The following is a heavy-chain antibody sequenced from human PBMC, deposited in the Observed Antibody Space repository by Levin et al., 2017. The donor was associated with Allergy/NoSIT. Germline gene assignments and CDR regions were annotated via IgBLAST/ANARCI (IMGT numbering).Heavy chain of an antibody. V-gene: IGHV3-7*01. Sequence: HPGGSLRLSCAASGFTFSSYWMSWVRQAPGKGLEWVANIKQDGSEKYYVDSVKGRFTISRDNAKNSLYLQMNSLRAEDTAVYYCARFPYYYDSRGYYNAPPWFDYWGQGTLVTVSS. J-gene: IGHJ4*02. CDR1: GFTFSSYW. CDR3: ARFPYYYDSRGYYNAPPWFDY. D-gene: IGHD3-22*01. CDR2: IKQDGSEK.